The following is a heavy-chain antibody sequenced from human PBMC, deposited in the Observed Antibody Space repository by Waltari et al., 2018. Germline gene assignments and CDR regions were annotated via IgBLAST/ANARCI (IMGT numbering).Heavy chain of an antibody. V-gene: IGHV1-69*02. Sequence: QVQLVQSGAEVKKPGSSVKVSCKASGGTFSSYTNSWVRPAPGQGLEWMGRIIPILGIANYAQKFQGRVTITADKSTSTAYMELSSLRSEDTAVYYCSYYDFWSGYQYYFDYWGQGTLVTVSS. CDR3: SYYDFWSGYQYYFDY. D-gene: IGHD3-3*01. J-gene: IGHJ4*02. CDR2: IIPILGIA. CDR1: GGTFSSYT.